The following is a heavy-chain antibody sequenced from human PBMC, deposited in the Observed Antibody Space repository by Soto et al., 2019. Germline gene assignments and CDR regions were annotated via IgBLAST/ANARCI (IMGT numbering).Heavy chain of an antibody. CDR1: GGSISTSSYY. Sequence: SETLSLTCTVSGGSISTSSYYWGWIRQPPGKGLEWIGSIYYSGSTYYTPYIKSRVTISVDTSKNQFSLKLSSVTAADTAVYYCARHKTPYDSSGYYYGDGAFDIWGQGTMVTVSS. D-gene: IGHD3-22*01. CDR2: IYYSGST. CDR3: ARHKTPYDSSGYYYGDGAFDI. V-gene: IGHV4-39*01. J-gene: IGHJ3*02.